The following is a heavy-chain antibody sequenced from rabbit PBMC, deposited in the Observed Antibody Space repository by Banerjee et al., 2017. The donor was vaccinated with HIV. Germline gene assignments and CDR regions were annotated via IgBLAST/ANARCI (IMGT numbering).Heavy chain of an antibody. CDR2: IDPVFGST. J-gene: IGHJ3*01. V-gene: IGHV1S7*01. Sequence: QELVESGGGLVQPGGSLKLSCKASGFDFSSYYMSWVRQAPGKGLEWIGYIDPVFGSTDYASWVNGRFTISSHNAQNTLSLQLNSLTAADTATYFCARDRYSYDDYGDPISSTRLDLWGPGTLVTVS. CDR1: GFDFSSYY. CDR3: ARDRYSYDDYGDPISSTRLDL. D-gene: IGHD2-1*01.